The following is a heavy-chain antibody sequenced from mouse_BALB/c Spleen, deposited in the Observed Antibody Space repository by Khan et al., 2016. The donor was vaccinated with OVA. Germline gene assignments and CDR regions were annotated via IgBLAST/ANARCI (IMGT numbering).Heavy chain of an antibody. CDR2: ISGDSSTI. CDR3: ATSYYYGYYFDY. Sequence: DVQLVESGGGLVQPGGSRKLSCAASGFTFSSYGMHWVRQAPEKGLEWVAYISGDSSTIYYTDTVKGRFTISRDNPKNTLSLQMTSLISEDTAMYYCATSYYYGYYFDYWGPGTTLTVSS. V-gene: IGHV5-17*02. D-gene: IGHD1-1*01. CDR1: GFTFSSYG. J-gene: IGHJ2*01.